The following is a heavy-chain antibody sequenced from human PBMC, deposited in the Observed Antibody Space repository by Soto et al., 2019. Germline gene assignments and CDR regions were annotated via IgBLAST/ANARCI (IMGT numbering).Heavy chain of an antibody. CDR3: ARGITLPTPLDY. CDR2: XNAGNXHT. J-gene: IGHJ4*02. D-gene: IGHD1-20*01. CDR1: GYTFTRYA. V-gene: IGHV1-3*01. Sequence: XSVKVSCKASGYTFTRYAMHWVRQAPGQRLEWMASXNAGNXHTKHSQKFQXXVTITTDXXESKPYIELSSLRSEDPPVYYCARGITLPTPLDYCGQGTLVT.